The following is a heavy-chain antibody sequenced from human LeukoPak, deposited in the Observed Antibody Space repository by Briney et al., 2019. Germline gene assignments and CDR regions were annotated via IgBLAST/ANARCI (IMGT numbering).Heavy chain of an antibody. V-gene: IGHV6-1*01. D-gene: IGHD2-8*01. CDR3: ARNKYGLDF. Sequence: SQTLSLTCAISGDSVSTNNVAWNWIRQSPSSGLEWLGRTYYRAKWSNDYAASVKSRITINADTSKNHFSLQLNSVTPEDTAVYYCARNKYGLDFWGQGTLVIVSP. J-gene: IGHJ4*02. CDR1: GDSVSTNNVA. CDR2: TYYRAKWSN.